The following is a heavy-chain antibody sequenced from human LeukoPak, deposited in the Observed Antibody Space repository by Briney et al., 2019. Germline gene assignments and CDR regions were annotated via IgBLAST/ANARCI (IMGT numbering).Heavy chain of an antibody. J-gene: IGHJ6*03. CDR2: IKQDGSEK. Sequence: PGGSLRLSCAASGFTFSSYWMSWVRQAPGKGLEWVANIKQDGSEKYYVDSVKGRFTISRDNAKNSLYLQMNSLRAEDTAVYYCARDSRSWTPHYMDVWGKGTTVTVSS. V-gene: IGHV3-7*01. D-gene: IGHD6-13*01. CDR3: ARDSRSWTPHYMDV. CDR1: GFTFSSYW.